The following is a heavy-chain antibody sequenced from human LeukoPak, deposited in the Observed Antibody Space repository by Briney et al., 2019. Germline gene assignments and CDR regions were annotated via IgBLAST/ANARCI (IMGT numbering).Heavy chain of an antibody. J-gene: IGHJ4*02. CDR3: ARVGDYALKD. CDR2: IYTSGST. V-gene: IGHV4-4*07. D-gene: IGHD3-16*01. Sequence: SETLSLTCTVSGGSSSSYYWSWIRQPAGKGLEWIGHIYTSGSTNYNPSLKSRVTMSVDTSKNQFSLKLRSVTAADTAVYYCARVGDYALKDWGQGTLVTVSS. CDR1: GGSSSSYY.